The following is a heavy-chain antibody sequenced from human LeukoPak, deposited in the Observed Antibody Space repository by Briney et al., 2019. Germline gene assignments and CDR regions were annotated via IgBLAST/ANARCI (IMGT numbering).Heavy chain of an antibody. CDR3: VRQWMRDSGAYYDFHY. CDR1: GGSISSSNYY. Sequence: SETLSLTCTVSGGSISSSNYYWGWIRQPAGTGLEWIGTIYYRGSAYYNPSLKSRVTISVDTSKNQFSLKLSSVTAADTAVYYCVRQWMRDSGAYYDFHYWGQGTLVTVST. CDR2: IYYRGSA. D-gene: IGHD3-22*01. V-gene: IGHV4-39*01. J-gene: IGHJ4*02.